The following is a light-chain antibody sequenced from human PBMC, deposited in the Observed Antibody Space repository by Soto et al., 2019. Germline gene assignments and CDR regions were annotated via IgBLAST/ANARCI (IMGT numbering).Light chain of an antibody. J-gene: IGLJ2*01. CDR1: SSDVGGYNY. V-gene: IGLV2-14*01. Sequence: ALTQPASVSGSPGQSITISCTGTSSDVGGYNYVSWYQQHPGKAPKLMIYDVSNRPSGVSNRFSGSKSGNTASLTVSGLQAEDEADYYCSSYTSSSTVVFGGGTKVTVL. CDR3: SSYTSSSTVV. CDR2: DVS.